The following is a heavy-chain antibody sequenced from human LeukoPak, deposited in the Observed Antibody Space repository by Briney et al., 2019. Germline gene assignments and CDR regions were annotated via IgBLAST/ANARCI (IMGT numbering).Heavy chain of an antibody. CDR3: ARDATDDYVWGSYSRGAFNI. V-gene: IGHV3-20*04. Sequence: GSLRLFCAPSDFTFDDYGMSWVRQAPGKGLEWVSGINWNGGSTGYADSVKGRFTISRDNAKNSLYLQMNSLRAEDTALYYCARDATDDYVWGSYSRGAFNIWGQGTMVTVSS. D-gene: IGHD3-16*01. CDR2: INWNGGST. CDR1: DFTFDDYG. J-gene: IGHJ3*02.